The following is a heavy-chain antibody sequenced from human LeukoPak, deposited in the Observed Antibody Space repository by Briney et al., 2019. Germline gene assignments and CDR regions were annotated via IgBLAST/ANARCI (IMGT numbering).Heavy chain of an antibody. J-gene: IGHJ4*02. CDR1: GFTFCSYA. CDR2: IRGSGGST. Sequence: LGGSLSLSCAVSGFTFCSYATRAVRQAPGKGVEWVSAIRGSGGSTYYADSVKGRFTISRDNSKNTLYLQMNSLRAEDTAVYYCAKGLYGSGSYYNCPFDYWGQGTLVTVSS. V-gene: IGHV3-23*01. CDR3: AKGLYGSGSYYNCPFDY. D-gene: IGHD3-10*01.